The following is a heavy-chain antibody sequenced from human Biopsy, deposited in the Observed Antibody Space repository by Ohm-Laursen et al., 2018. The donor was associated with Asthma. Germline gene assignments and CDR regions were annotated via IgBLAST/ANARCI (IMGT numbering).Heavy chain of an antibody. D-gene: IGHD5-12*01. CDR2: LSPMIGRA. CDR3: ARGYSGSDRIVYYYSGLEV. CDR1: GDSFSIFT. V-gene: IGHV1-69*10. Sequence: SVTVSCKPSGDSFSIFTYSWVRQAPGQGLEWMGGLSPMIGRANYAQKFQGRVTISADRSTSTAYMELSSLSSEDTAVYYCARGYSGSDRIVYYYSGLEVWGQGTTVTVSS. J-gene: IGHJ6*02.